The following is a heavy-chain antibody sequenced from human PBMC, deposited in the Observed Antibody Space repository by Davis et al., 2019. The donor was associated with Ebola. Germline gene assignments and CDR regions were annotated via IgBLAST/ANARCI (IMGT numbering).Heavy chain of an antibody. CDR1: GFSLSTSGVG. D-gene: IGHD3-10*01. Sequence: SSPTLVKPTQTLTLTCTFSGFSLSTSGVGVGWIRQPPGKALEWLALIYWDDDKRYSPSLKSRLTITKDTSKNQVVLTMTNMDPVDTATYYCAHNNYYGSGSYLAYAYGMDVWGQGTTVTVSS. J-gene: IGHJ6*02. CDR3: AHNNYYGSGSYLAYAYGMDV. V-gene: IGHV2-5*02. CDR2: IYWDDDK.